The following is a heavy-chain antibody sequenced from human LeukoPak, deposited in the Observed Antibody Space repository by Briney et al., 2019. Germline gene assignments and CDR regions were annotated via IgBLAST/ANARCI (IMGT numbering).Heavy chain of an antibody. CDR3: VRDFQGVAFSGSYGSY. V-gene: IGHV3-23*01. CDR1: GFSFNSYA. D-gene: IGHD1-26*01. J-gene: IGHJ4*02. Sequence: GGSLRLSCAASGFSFNSYAMSWVRRAPGKGLEWVSGISATGGSTYHADSVKGRFTFSRDNSKNTLYLQMNSLRAEDTAVYYCVRDFQGVAFSGSYGSYWGQGTLVTVSS. CDR2: ISATGGST.